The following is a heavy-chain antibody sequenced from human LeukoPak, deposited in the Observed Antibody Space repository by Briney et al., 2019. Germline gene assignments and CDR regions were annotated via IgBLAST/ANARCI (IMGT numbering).Heavy chain of an antibody. CDR2: ISAYNGNT. V-gene: IGHV1-18*01. CDR3: ARALSYWSENWGSPFDY. Sequence: GASVKVSCKASGYTFTSYVISWVRQAPGQGLEWMGWISAYNGNTNYAQKLQGRVTMTTDTSTSTAYMELRSLISDDTAVYYCARALSYWSENWGSPFDYWGQGTLVTVSS. CDR1: GYTFTSYV. D-gene: IGHD7-27*01. J-gene: IGHJ4*02.